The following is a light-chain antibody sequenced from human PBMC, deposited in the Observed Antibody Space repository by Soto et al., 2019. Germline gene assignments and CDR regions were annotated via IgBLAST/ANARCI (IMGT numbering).Light chain of an antibody. CDR3: QQRSNWPLT. CDR2: DAS. V-gene: IGKV3-11*01. J-gene: IGKJ4*01. CDR1: QSVSSY. Sequence: IVLPQSPATLSLSPGERATLSCRASQSVSSYLAWYQQKRGQAPRLLIYDASSRATGIPARFSGSGSGTDFSLTISSLEPEDFAVYYCQQRSNWPLTFGGGTKVDIK.